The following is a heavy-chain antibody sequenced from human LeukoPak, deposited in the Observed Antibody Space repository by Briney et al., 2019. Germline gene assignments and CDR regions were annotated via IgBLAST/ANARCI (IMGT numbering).Heavy chain of an antibody. CDR2: ISGYNDKT. CDR3: AIVSLVRGDIGFWFDP. Sequence: GASVKVSCKASRDTFSRYGITWVRQAPGQGLEWMGWISGYNDKTNYAQKFQGRVTMTTDISTTTAYMELRSLRSDDTVLYYCAIVSLVRGDIGFWFDPWGQGTLVTVSS. V-gene: IGHV1-18*01. J-gene: IGHJ5*02. D-gene: IGHD3-10*01. CDR1: RDTFSRYG.